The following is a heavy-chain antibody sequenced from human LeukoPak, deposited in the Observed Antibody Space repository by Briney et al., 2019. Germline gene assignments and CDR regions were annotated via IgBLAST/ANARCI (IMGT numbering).Heavy chain of an antibody. CDR1: GFTFSSYW. D-gene: IGHD6-13*01. V-gene: IGHV3-7*01. Sequence: GGSLRLSCAASGFTFSSYWMSWVRQAPGKGLEWVANIKQDGSEKYYVDSVKGRFTISRDNAKNSLFLQMNSLRAEDTAVYYCARVSSSRYPLYYFDSWGQGTLATVSS. J-gene: IGHJ4*02. CDR3: ARVSSSRYPLYYFDS. CDR2: IKQDGSEK.